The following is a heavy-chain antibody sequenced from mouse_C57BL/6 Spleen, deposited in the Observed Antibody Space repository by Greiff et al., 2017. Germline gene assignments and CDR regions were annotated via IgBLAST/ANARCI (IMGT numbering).Heavy chain of an antibody. CDR1: GYTFTDYN. Sequence: EVKLQESGPELVKPGASVKMSCKASGYTFTDYNMHWVKQSHGKSLEWIGNINPNNGGTSYNQKFKGKATLTVNKSSSTAYMELRSLTSEDAAVYYCARITTVVEWAMDYWGQGTSVTVSS. D-gene: IGHD1-1*01. CDR2: INPNNGGT. CDR3: ARITTVVEWAMDY. V-gene: IGHV1-22*01. J-gene: IGHJ4*01.